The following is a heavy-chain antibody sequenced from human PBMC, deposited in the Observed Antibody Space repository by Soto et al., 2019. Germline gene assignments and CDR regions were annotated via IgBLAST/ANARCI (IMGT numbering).Heavy chain of an antibody. CDR2: IIPILGIA. CDR1: GGTFSSYT. CDR3: ARVTTVTKYFDL. D-gene: IGHD4-17*01. Sequence: QVQLVQSGAEVKKPGSSVKVSCKASGGTFSSYTISWVRQAPGQGLEWMGRIIPILGIANYAQKFQGRVTSTADKSTSTAYMDLSSLRSEDTAVYYCARVTTVTKYFDLWGRGTLVTVSS. V-gene: IGHV1-69*02. J-gene: IGHJ2*01.